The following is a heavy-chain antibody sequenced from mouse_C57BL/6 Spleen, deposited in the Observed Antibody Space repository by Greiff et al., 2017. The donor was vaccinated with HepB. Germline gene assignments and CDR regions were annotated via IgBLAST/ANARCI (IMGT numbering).Heavy chain of an antibody. Sequence: EVKLQESGAELVRPGASVKLSCTASGFNIKDDYMHWVKQRPEQGLEWIGWIDPENGDTEYASKFQGKATITADTSSNTAYLQLSSLTSEDTVVYYCTTRASYDSSPYYYAMDYWGQGTSVTVSS. J-gene: IGHJ4*01. CDR3: TTRASYDSSPYYYAMDY. D-gene: IGHD1-1*01. V-gene: IGHV14-4*01. CDR1: GFNIKDDY. CDR2: IDPENGDT.